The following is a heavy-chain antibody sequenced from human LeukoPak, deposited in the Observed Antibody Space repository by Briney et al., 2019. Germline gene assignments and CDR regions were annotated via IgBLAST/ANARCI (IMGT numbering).Heavy chain of an antibody. V-gene: IGHV3-30*02. J-gene: IGHJ4*02. Sequence: GGSLRLSCAASGFTFSSYGMHWVRQAPGKGLEWVAFIRYDGSNKYYADSVKGRFTISRDNSKNTLYLQMNSLRAEDTAVYYCANLGYSGGWYEQSLNGSALDYWGQGTLVTVSS. D-gene: IGHD6-19*01. CDR3: ANLGYSGGWYEQSLNGSALDY. CDR1: GFTFSSYG. CDR2: IRYDGSNK.